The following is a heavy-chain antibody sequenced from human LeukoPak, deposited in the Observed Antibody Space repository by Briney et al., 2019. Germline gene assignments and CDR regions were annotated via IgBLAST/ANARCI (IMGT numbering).Heavy chain of an antibody. J-gene: IGHJ1*01. Sequence: GGSLRLSCAASGFTFDDYGMSWVRQAPGKGLEWVSGINWNGGSTGYADSVKGRFTISRDNAKNSLYLQMNSLRAEDTALYYCARDRGDYYDSSGYCDPGYFQHWGQGTLVTVSS. CDR2: INWNGGST. CDR1: GFTFDDYG. V-gene: IGHV3-20*04. D-gene: IGHD3-22*01. CDR3: ARDRGDYYDSSGYCDPGYFQH.